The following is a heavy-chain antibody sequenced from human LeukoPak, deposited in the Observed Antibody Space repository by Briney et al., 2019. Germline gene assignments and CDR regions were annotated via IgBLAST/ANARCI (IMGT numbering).Heavy chain of an antibody. J-gene: IGHJ6*04. CDR2: INHSGST. V-gene: IGHV4-34*01. Sequence: SETLSLTCAVYGGSFSGYYWSWIRQPPGKGLEWIGEINHSGSTNYNPSLKSRVTISVDTSKNQFSLKLSSVTAADTAVYYCAGMDYGPYYYYGMDVWGKGTTVTVSS. CDR3: AGMDYGPYYYYGMDV. CDR1: GGSFSGYY. D-gene: IGHD4-17*01.